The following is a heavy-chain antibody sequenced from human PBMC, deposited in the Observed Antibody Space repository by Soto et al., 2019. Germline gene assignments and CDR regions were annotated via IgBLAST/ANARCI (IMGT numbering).Heavy chain of an antibody. CDR1: GYTFTGYY. CDR2: INPNSGGT. D-gene: IGHD2-2*01. V-gene: IGHV1-2*02. J-gene: IGHJ6*02. CDR3: AREERYCSSTSCYHYYGMDV. Sequence: ASVKVSCKASGYTFTGYYMHWVRQAPGQGLEWMGWINPNSGGTNYAQKFQGRVTMTRDTSISTAYMELSRLRSEDTAVYYCAREERYCSSTSCYHYYGMDVWGQGTTVTVSS.